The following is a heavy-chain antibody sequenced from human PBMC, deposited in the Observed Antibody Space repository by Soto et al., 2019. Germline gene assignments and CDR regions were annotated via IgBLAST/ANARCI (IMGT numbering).Heavy chain of an antibody. V-gene: IGHV4-59*06. CDR1: GGSVSDYY. Sequence: PSETLSLTCTVSGGSVSDYYWSWIRQHPGKGLEWIGYIYYSGCTYDNPSLKSRVTISVDTSKSQFPLKLSSVTAADTAVYYCASRDMTPVEDYYYYGMDVWGQGTTVTVS. CDR3: ASRDMTPVEDYYYYGMDV. J-gene: IGHJ6*02. D-gene: IGHD4-4*01. CDR2: IYYSGCT.